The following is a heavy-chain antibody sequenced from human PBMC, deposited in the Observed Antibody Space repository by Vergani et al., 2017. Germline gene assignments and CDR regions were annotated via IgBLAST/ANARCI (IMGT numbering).Heavy chain of an antibody. J-gene: IGHJ6*02. CDR2: ISSSGSTI. D-gene: IGHD2-2*02. CDR3: AKERVCSSTSCYTGYYYYGMDV. CDR1: GFTFSDYY. Sequence: QVQLVESGGGLVKPGGSLRLSCAASGFTFSDYYMSWIRQAPGKGLEWVSYISSSGSTIYYADSVKGRFTISRDNAKNSLYLQMNSLRAEDTAVYYCAKERVCSSTSCYTGYYYYGMDVWGQGTTVTVSS. V-gene: IGHV3-11*01.